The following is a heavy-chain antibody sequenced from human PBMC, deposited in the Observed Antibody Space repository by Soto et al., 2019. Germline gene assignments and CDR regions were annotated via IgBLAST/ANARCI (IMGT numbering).Heavy chain of an antibody. CDR3: ARDAPYFYDILTGSEYYYGMDV. D-gene: IGHD3-9*01. V-gene: IGHV3-21*01. CDR2: ISSSSSYI. CDR1: GFTFSSYS. J-gene: IGHJ6*02. Sequence: PGGSLRLSCAASGFTFSSYSMNWVRQAPGKGLEWVSSISSSSSYIYYADSVKGRFTISRDNAKNSLYLQMNSLRAEDTAVYYCARDAPYFYDILTGSEYYYGMDVWGQGTTVTVSS.